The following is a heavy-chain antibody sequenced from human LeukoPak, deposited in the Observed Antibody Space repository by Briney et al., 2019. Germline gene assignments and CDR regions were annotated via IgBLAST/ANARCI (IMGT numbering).Heavy chain of an antibody. Sequence: GGSLRLSCAASGYTFSSYSMNWVRQAPGKGLEWVSYISSSGSTIYYADSVKGRFTISRDNAKNSLYLQMNSLRAEDTAVYYCARDWHCSGGRCYEGWFDPWGRGTLVTVSS. D-gene: IGHD2-15*01. CDR2: ISSSGSTI. J-gene: IGHJ5*02. CDR1: GYTFSSYS. V-gene: IGHV3-48*04. CDR3: ARDWHCSGGRCYEGWFDP.